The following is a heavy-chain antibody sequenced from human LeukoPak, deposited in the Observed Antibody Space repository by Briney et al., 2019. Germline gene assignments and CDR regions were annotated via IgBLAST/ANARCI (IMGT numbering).Heavy chain of an antibody. CDR3: ASTFPYCSEDYCSL. D-gene: IGHD2-15*01. J-gene: IGHJ1*01. Sequence: GGSLRLSRVASGLSFRNHWMSWVRQAPGKGLEWVANIHPDGVSAKNYVDSVKGRFTIYRYKAKNSLYQQRNNIRDDDAAVYYCASTFPYCSEDYCSLGGQGTLVTVSS. V-gene: IGHV3-7*01. CDR1: GLSFRNHW. CDR2: IHPDGVSAK.